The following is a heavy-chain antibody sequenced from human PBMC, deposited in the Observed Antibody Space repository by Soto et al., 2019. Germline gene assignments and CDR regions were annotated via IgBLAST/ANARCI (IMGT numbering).Heavy chain of an antibody. Sequence: QVQLVQTGAEVKKPGASLKVSCKASGYTFTSYAMHWVRQAPGQRLEWMGWINAGNGNTKYSQKFKGRVTITRDPCVNTAYMQLSSLISEDTAVYYCARSIVVVAALDYWGQGTLVTVSS. V-gene: IGHV1-3*01. J-gene: IGHJ4*02. CDR2: INAGNGNT. CDR3: ARSIVVVAALDY. CDR1: GYTFTSYA. D-gene: IGHD2-21*02.